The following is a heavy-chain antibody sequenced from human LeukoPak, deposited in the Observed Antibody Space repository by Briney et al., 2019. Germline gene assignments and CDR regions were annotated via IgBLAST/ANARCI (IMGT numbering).Heavy chain of an antibody. CDR3: TRDRRGRDYGMDI. CDR2: IYSGGSA. CDR1: GFTVSSNY. V-gene: IGHV3-53*01. Sequence: GGSLRLSCAASGFTVSSNYMSWVRQAPGKGLEWVSVIYSGGSAYYADSVKGRFTISRDNSKNTLDLQMNSLRAEDTAVYYCTRDRRGRDYGMDIWGQGTTVTVSS. J-gene: IGHJ6*02.